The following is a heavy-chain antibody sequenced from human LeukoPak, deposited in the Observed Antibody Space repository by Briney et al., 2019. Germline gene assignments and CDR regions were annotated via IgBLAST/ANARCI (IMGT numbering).Heavy chain of an antibody. CDR1: GGTFSSYA. CDR3: ARAWYCSSTSCKSGWFDP. Sequence: ASVKVSCKASGGTFSSYAISWVRQAPGQGLEWMGWISAYNGNTNYAQKLQGRVTMTTDTSTSTAYMELRSLRSDDTAVYYCARAWYCSSTSCKSGWFDPWGQGTLVTVSS. CDR2: ISAYNGNT. V-gene: IGHV1-18*01. J-gene: IGHJ5*02. D-gene: IGHD2-2*01.